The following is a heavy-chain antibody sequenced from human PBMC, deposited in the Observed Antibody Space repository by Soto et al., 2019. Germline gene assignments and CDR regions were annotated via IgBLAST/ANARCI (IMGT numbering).Heavy chain of an antibody. J-gene: IGHJ6*02. CDR1: GFTFSSYA. CDR3: ANPHKYRCHYGMDV. V-gene: IGHV3-23*01. D-gene: IGHD2-2*01. CDR2: ISGSDGST. Sequence: PGGSLRLSCAASGFTFSSYAMSWVRQAPGKGLEWVSAISGSDGSTYYADSVKGRFTISRDNSKNTLYLQMNSLRAEDTAVYYCANPHKYRCHYGMDVCGQGTTVTVSS.